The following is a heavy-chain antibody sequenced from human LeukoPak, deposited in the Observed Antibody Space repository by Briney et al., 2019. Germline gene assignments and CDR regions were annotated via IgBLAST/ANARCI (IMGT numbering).Heavy chain of an antibody. D-gene: IGHD2-15*01. CDR2: ISSSSSYI. V-gene: IGHV3-21*01. CDR3: ARGNGMVAAHYFDY. CDR1: GFTFSSYS. Sequence: TGGSLRLSCAASGFTFSSYSMNWVRQAPGKGLEWVSSISSSSSYIYYADSVKGRFTISRDNAKNSLYLQMNSLRAEDTAVYYCARGNGMVAAHYFDYWGQGTLVTVSS. J-gene: IGHJ4*02.